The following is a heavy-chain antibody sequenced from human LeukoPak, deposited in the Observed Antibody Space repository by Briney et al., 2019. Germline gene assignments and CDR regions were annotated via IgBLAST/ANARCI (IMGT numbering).Heavy chain of an antibody. J-gene: IGHJ4*02. Sequence: PGGSLRLSCAASGFAFSSYAMSWVRQAPGKGLEWVSAISGSGGSTYYADSVKGRFTISRDNSKNTLYLQMNSLRAEDTAVYYCARVGGRYSPLGYWGQGTLVTVSS. CDR2: ISGSGGST. V-gene: IGHV3-23*01. CDR1: GFAFSSYA. D-gene: IGHD3-16*02. CDR3: ARVGGRYSPLGY.